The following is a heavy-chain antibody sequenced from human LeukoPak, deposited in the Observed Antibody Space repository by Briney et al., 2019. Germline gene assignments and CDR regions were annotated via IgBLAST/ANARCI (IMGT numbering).Heavy chain of an antibody. CDR2: ISGSGGGT. J-gene: IGHJ5*02. D-gene: IGHD6-13*01. Sequence: GGSLRLSCAASGFTFSSYAMSWVRQAPGKGLEWVSGISGSGGGTNYADSVKGRFTISRDNSKNTLYLQMDSLRVEDTAVYYCAKDKVAAAPNWFDPWAREPWSPSPQ. CDR3: AKDKVAAAPNWFDP. V-gene: IGHV3-23*01. CDR1: GFTFSSYA.